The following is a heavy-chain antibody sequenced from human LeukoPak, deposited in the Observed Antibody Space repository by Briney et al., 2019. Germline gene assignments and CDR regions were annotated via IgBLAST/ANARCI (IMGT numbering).Heavy chain of an antibody. V-gene: IGHV5-51*01. CDR1: GYSFTSYW. J-gene: IGHJ2*01. CDR2: IYPGDSDT. CDR3: ARRTPEYTNRWYFDL. Sequence: GESLKISCKGSGYSFTSYWIGWVRQLPGKGLEWMGNIYPGDSDTRYSPSFQGQVTISADKSINTAFVQWSSLKASDTAIYYCARRTPEYTNRWYFDLWGRGTLVTVSS. D-gene: IGHD6-6*01.